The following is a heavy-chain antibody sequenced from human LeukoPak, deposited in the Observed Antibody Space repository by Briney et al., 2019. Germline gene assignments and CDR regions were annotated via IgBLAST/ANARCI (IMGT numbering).Heavy chain of an antibody. CDR1: GFTFGSYS. D-gene: IGHD2-2*02. J-gene: IGHJ4*02. Sequence: GGSLRLSCAASGFTFGSYSMNWVRQAPGKGLEWVSYISSSSSTIYYADSVKGRFTISRDNAKNSLYLQMNSLRDEDTAVYYCARVAVVPAAITFDYWGQGTLVTVSS. CDR2: ISSSSSTI. V-gene: IGHV3-48*02. CDR3: ARVAVVPAAITFDY.